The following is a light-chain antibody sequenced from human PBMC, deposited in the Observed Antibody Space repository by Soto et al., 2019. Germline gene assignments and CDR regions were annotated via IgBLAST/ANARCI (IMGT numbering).Light chain of an antibody. J-gene: IGLJ2*01. CDR3: CSYAGSSTVV. V-gene: IGLV2-23*01. Sequence: QSALTQPASVSGSPGQSITISCTGTSSDVGSYNLVSWYQQYPGKAPKLMIYEDSKRPSGVSNRFSGSKSGNTASLTISGLQAEEEADYYCCSYAGSSTVVFGGGTKLTVL. CDR1: SSDVGSYNL. CDR2: EDS.